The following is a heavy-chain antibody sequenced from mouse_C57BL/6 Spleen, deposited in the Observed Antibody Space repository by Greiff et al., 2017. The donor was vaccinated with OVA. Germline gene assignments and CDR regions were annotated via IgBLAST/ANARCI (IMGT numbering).Heavy chain of an antibody. V-gene: IGHV7-3*01. CDR2: IRNKANGYTT. CDR3: ARYPDAKNY. CDR1: GFTFTDYY. Sequence: EVKVVESGGGLVQPGGSLSLSCAASGFTFTDYYMSWVRQPPGKALEWLGFIRNKANGYTTEYSASVKGRFTIYRDKSQSILYLQMNALRAEDSATYYCARYPDAKNYWGQGTSVTVSS. J-gene: IGHJ4*01.